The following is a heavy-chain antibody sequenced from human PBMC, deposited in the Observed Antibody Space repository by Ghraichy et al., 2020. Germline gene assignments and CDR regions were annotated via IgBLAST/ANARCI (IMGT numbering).Heavy chain of an antibody. CDR3: AQSLPKRKFFQH. Sequence: GALRLSCAASGFTFNSYAMSWVRQAPGQGLECVSVISDSGGATTYADSVKGRFTISRDNSKNTLYLQMKSLRAEDTAVYYCAQSLPKRKFFQHWGQGTLGTVSS. CDR2: ISDSGGAT. CDR1: GFTFNSYA. J-gene: IGHJ1*01. V-gene: IGHV3-23*01.